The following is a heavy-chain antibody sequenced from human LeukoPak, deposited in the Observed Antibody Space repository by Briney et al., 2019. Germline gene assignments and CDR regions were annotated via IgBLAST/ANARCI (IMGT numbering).Heavy chain of an antibody. J-gene: IGHJ4*02. CDR2: ISYDGSNE. D-gene: IGHD2-2*01. Sequence: PGGSLRLSCAASGFTFSSYGMHWVRQAPGKGLEWVAVISYDGSNEYYADSVKGRFTISRDNSKNTLYLQMNSLRAEDTAVYYCAKYGRYCSSTSCYADYWGQGTLVTVSS. V-gene: IGHV3-30*18. CDR1: GFTFSSYG. CDR3: AKYGRYCSSTSCYADY.